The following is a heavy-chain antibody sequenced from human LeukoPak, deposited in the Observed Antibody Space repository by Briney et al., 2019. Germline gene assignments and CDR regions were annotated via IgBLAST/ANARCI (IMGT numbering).Heavy chain of an antibody. CDR1: GFTVSSNY. D-gene: IGHD5-12*01. CDR3: AKPEDSGYDGLV. Sequence: GGSLRLSCAASGFTVSSNYMSWVRQAPGKGLEWVSVIYSGGSTYYADSVKGGFTISRDNSKNTLYLQMNSLRAEDTAVYYCAKPEDSGYDGLVWGQGTLVTVSS. J-gene: IGHJ4*02. CDR2: IYSGGST. V-gene: IGHV3-53*01.